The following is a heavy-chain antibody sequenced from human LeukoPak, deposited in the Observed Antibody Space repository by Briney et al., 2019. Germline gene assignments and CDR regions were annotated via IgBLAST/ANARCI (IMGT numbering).Heavy chain of an antibody. D-gene: IGHD3-22*01. CDR3: ARATELETDTDDSSGLDY. J-gene: IGHJ4*02. CDR2: INHSGST. V-gene: IGHV4-34*01. CDR1: VGSFSGYY. Sequence: SETLSLTCAVYVGSFSGYYWTWIRQPPGKGLKWIGEINHSGSTNYNPSLKSRVTISVDTSKNQFSLKLSSVTAADTAVYYCARATELETDTDDSSGLDYWGQGTLVTVSS.